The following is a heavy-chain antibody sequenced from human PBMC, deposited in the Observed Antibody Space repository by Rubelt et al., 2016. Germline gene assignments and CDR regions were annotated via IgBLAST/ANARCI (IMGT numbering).Heavy chain of an antibody. Sequence: QVQLQESGPGLVKPSETLSLTCTVSGYSISSGYYWGWIRQPPTKGLEWIGSISHTGNTYYNPSLKSRVTISVDTSQNQFSLKLGSVTAADTAVYYCARGHSSSGWYYWGQGALVTVSS. CDR3: ARGHSSSGWYY. CDR2: ISHTGNT. V-gene: IGHV4-38-2*02. D-gene: IGHD6-19*01. CDR1: GYSISSGYY. J-gene: IGHJ4*02.